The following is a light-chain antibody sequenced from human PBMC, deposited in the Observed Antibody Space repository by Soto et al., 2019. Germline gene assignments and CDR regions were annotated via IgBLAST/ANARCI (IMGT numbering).Light chain of an antibody. CDR3: QQYDTWPPIT. V-gene: IGKV3-15*01. Sequence: EIVMTQSPATLSVSAGGSATLSCRASQSIRNYLAWYQQIPGQAPRLLIYAADSRATGVPGRFTGSGSGTVFTLTISSLQPEDSGVYYCQQYDTWPPITFGPGTRLEIK. CDR2: AAD. CDR1: QSIRNY. J-gene: IGKJ5*01.